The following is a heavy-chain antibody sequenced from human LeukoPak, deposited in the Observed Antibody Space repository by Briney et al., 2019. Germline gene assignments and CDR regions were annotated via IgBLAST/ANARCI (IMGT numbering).Heavy chain of an antibody. CDR3: ARAVNSWSSSWYSPYYYFDY. Sequence: WGWXRQPPGMGLXWIGXIYDXGSTYYNPSLKSRVTISVDTSKNQFSLKLSSVTAADTAVYYCARAVNSWSSSWYSPYYYFDYWGQGTLVTVSS. V-gene: IGHV4-39*07. CDR2: IYDXGST. D-gene: IGHD6-13*01. J-gene: IGHJ4*02.